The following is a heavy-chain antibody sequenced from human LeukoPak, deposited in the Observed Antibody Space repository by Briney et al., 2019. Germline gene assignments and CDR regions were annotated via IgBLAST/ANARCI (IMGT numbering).Heavy chain of an antibody. V-gene: IGHV1-3*03. J-gene: IGHJ4*02. CDR3: AREGAYIGGSYPFDY. D-gene: IGHD1-26*01. CDR1: GYTFSSYA. Sequence: ASVKVSCKASGYTFSSYAMHWVRQAPGQRLEWMGWINAGNGNTKFSHEFQGRVTITRDTSASTAYMELNSLRSEDMAVYYCAREGAYIGGSYPFDYWGQGTLVTVSS. CDR2: INAGNGNT.